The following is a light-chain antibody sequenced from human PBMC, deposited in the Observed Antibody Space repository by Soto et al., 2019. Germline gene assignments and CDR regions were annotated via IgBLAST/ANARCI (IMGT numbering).Light chain of an antibody. Sequence: DIQMTQSPSSLSASVGSRVSISCRASHDISIYLSWYQQKPGKVPMVLIYAASTLQPGVPSRFSGSGSGTDFTLTINSLQPDDIATYFCQNYDGDPITFGQGTRLEIK. J-gene: IGKJ5*01. CDR3: QNYDGDPIT. CDR2: AAS. CDR1: HDISIY. V-gene: IGKV1-27*01.